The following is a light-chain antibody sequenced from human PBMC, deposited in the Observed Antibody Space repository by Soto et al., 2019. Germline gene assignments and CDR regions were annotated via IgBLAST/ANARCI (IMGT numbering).Light chain of an antibody. CDR1: QTVSGDS. J-gene: IGKJ1*01. CDR2: GAS. CDR3: QQYGSSPLT. V-gene: IGKV3-20*01. Sequence: EIVLTQSPGTLSLSPGERATLSCRASQTVSGDSLAWYQQQPGRAPRLLIYGASSRATGIPDRFSGSGSGTDSTLAISRLDPEDFAVYYCQQYGSSPLTFGQGTKVEIK.